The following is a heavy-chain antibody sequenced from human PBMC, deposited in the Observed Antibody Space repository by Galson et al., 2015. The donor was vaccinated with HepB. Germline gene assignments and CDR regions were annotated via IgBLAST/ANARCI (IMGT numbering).Heavy chain of an antibody. V-gene: IGHV4-61*02. Sequence: TLSLTCTVSGGSISSGSYYWSWIRQPAGKGLEWIGRIYTSGSTNYNPSLKSRVTISVDTSKNQFSLKLSSVTAADTAVYYCARDFNYDSSGYLYWGQGTLVTVSS. CDR3: ARDFNYDSSGYLY. D-gene: IGHD3-22*01. CDR2: IYTSGST. J-gene: IGHJ4*02. CDR1: GGSISSGSYY.